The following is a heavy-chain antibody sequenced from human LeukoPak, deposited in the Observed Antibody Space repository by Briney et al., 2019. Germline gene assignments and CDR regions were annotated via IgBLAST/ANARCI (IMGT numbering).Heavy chain of an antibody. CDR3: AKDSAKVRGVIPYFDY. D-gene: IGHD3-10*01. V-gene: IGHV3-23*01. J-gene: IGHJ4*02. Sequence: GGSLRLSCAASGFTFSSYAMSWVRQAPGKGLEWVSAISGSGGSTYYADSVKGRFTISRDNSKNTLYLQMNSLRAEDTAVYYCAKDSAKVRGVIPYFDYWGQGTLVTVSS. CDR1: GFTFSSYA. CDR2: ISGSGGST.